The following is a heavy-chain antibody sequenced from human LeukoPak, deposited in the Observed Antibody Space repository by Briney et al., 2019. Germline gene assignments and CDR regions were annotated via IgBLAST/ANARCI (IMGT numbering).Heavy chain of an antibody. CDR1: GFTFSRYW. D-gene: IGHD6-13*01. CDR3: ARVSIAAAGSDY. J-gene: IGHJ4*02. Sequence: GGSLRLSCAASGFTFSRYWMTWVRQAPGKGLEWVANIKQDGSEKYYVDSVKGRFTISRDNAKNSLYLQMNSLRAEGTAVYYCARVSIAAAGSDYWGQGTLVTVSS. V-gene: IGHV3-7*01. CDR2: IKQDGSEK.